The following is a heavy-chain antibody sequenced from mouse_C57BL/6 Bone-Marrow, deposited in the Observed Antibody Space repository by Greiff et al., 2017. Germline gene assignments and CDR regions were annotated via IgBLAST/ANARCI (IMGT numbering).Heavy chain of an antibody. D-gene: IGHD2-5*01. Sequence: QVTLKVSGPGILQPSQTLSLTCSFSGFSLSTFGMGVGWIRQPSGKGLEWLAHIWWDDDKYYNPALKSRLTISKDTSKNQVFLKIANVDTADTATYYCARKVYYSNYYTAWFAYWGQGTLVTVSA. J-gene: IGHJ3*01. CDR2: IWWDDDK. CDR3: ARKVYYSNYYTAWFAY. V-gene: IGHV8-8*01. CDR1: GFSLSTFGMG.